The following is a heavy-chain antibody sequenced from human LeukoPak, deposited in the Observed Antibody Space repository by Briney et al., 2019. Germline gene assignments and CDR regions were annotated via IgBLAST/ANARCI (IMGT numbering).Heavy chain of an antibody. J-gene: IGHJ4*02. CDR1: GYTFINHA. V-gene: IGHV1-3*04. CDR3: ARRLGRSFDY. Sequence: EASVKVSCKASGYTFINHAIRWVRQAPGQRLEWMGWINIGNGNTKYSQNFQGRITITRDTSATTAYMDLSSLRSEDTAMYYCARRLGRSFDYWGQGTLVTVSS. D-gene: IGHD2-21*01. CDR2: INIGNGNT.